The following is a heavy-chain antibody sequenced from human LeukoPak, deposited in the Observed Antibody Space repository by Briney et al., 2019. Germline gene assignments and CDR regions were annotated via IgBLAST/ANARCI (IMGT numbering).Heavy chain of an antibody. CDR1: GYNFLDYW. Sequence: GESLKISCRGSGYNFLDYWIGWVRQMPGKGLEYMGIIYPGDSDNRYSPSFQGHVTLSVDTSISAVFLQWSSLKASDTAVFCARRRGVSASSFDIWGQGTLVTVSS. D-gene: IGHD3-10*01. CDR3: ARRRGVSASSFDI. V-gene: IGHV5-51*01. J-gene: IGHJ3*02. CDR2: IYPGDSDN.